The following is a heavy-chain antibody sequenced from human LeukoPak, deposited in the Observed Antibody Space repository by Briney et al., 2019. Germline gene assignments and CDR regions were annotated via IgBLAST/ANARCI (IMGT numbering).Heavy chain of an antibody. J-gene: IGHJ3*02. CDR2: IYPGDSDT. V-gene: IGHV5-51*01. CDR1: GYSFTSHW. Sequence: GESLKISCKGSGYSFTSHWLGWVRQMPGKGLEWMGIIYPGDSDTRYSPSFQGQVTISADKSISTAYLQWSSLKASDTAMYYCARQHHYDAFDIWGQGTMVSVSS. CDR3: ARQHHYDAFDI.